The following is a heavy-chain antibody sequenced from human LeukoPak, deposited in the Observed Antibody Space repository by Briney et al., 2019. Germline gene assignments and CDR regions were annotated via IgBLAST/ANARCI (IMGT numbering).Heavy chain of an antibody. D-gene: IGHD6-19*01. J-gene: IGHJ4*02. CDR2: ISGSGGST. V-gene: IGHV3-23*01. Sequence: GSLRLSCAASGFTFSSYAMSWVRQAPGKGLEWVSAISGSGGSTYYADSVKGRFTISRDNSKNTLYLQMNSLRAEDTAVYYCAKDPMPYSTGWYPYYFDYWGQGNLVTVSS. CDR3: AKDPMPYSTGWYPYYFDY. CDR1: GFTFSSYA.